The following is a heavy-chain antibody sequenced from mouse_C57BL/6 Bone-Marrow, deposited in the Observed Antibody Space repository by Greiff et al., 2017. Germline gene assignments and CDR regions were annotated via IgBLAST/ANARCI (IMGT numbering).Heavy chain of an antibody. Sequence: VMLVESGPGLVQPSQSLSITCTVSGFSLTSYGVHWVRQSPGKGLEWLGVIWRGGSTDYNAAFMSRLSITKDNSKSQVFFKMNSLQADDTAIYYCAKNGGAWYFDVWGTGTTVTVSS. CDR2: IWRGGST. J-gene: IGHJ1*03. CDR1: GFSLTSYG. D-gene: IGHD1-1*02. V-gene: IGHV2-5*01. CDR3: AKNGGAWYFDV.